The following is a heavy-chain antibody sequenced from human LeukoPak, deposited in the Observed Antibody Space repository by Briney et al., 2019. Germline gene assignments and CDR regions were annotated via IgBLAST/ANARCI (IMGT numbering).Heavy chain of an antibody. CDR2: INPRGSFT. Sequence: GGSLRLSCAASGVTFRINWMHWLRQVPGKGLVWVSLINPRGSFTTYADSVKGRFTISRDNAKNRLYMKMNSLRVEDTAVYYCARDPYNGNYGASYYYYMDVWGKGTTVTISS. V-gene: IGHV3-74*01. J-gene: IGHJ6*03. CDR3: ARDPYNGNYGASYYYYMDV. D-gene: IGHD1-26*01. CDR1: GVTFRINW.